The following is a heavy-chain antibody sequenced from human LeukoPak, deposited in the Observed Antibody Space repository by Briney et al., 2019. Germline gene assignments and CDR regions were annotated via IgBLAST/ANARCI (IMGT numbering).Heavy chain of an antibody. CDR1: GFTFSSYE. Sequence: PGGSLRLSCAASGFTFSSYEMNWVRQAPGKGLEWVSSISSSSSYIYYVDSVKGRFTISRDNAKNSLYLQMNSLRAEDTAVYYCARDRLLEDRDYSSYYYMDVWGKGTTVTVSS. CDR2: ISSSSSYI. CDR3: ARDRLLEDRDYSSYYYMDV. D-gene: IGHD1-1*01. V-gene: IGHV3-21*01. J-gene: IGHJ6*03.